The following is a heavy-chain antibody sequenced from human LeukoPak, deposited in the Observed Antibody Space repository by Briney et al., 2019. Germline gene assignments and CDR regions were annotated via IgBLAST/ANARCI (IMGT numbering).Heavy chain of an antibody. D-gene: IGHD3-16*01. V-gene: IGHV4-39*07. J-gene: IGHJ4*02. CDR1: GGSISSSSYY. Sequence: PSETLSLTCTVSGGSISSSSYYWGWIRQPPGKGLEWIGSIYYSGSTYYNPSLKSRVTISVDTSKNQFSLKLSSVTAADTAVYYCAVGLSGLFDYWGQGTLVTVSS. CDR2: IYYSGST. CDR3: AVGLSGLFDY.